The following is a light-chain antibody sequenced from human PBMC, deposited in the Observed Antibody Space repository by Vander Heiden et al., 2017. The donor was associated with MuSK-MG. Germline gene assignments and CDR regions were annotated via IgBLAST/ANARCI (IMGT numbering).Light chain of an antibody. V-gene: IGLV3-1*01. Sequence: SYELTQPPSVSVSPGQTASITCSGDKLGDKYACWYQQMPGQSPVLVIYQDSKRPSGIPERFSGSNSGNTATLTISGTQAMDEADYYCQAWDSSTAVFGGGTKLTVL. CDR3: QAWDSSTAV. CDR1: KLGDKY. J-gene: IGLJ2*01. CDR2: QDS.